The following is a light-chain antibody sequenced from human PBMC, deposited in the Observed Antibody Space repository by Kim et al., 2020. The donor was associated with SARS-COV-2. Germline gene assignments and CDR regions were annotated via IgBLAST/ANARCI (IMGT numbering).Light chain of an antibody. Sequence: DIQMTQSPSSLSASVGDRVTITCRASQSISSYLNWYQQKPGKAPKLLIYAASSLQSGVPSRFSGSRSGTDFTLTISSLQPEDFATYYCQQSYSNPTITFGQGTRLEIK. CDR2: AAS. CDR1: QSISSY. V-gene: IGKV1-39*01. J-gene: IGKJ5*01. CDR3: QQSYSNPTIT.